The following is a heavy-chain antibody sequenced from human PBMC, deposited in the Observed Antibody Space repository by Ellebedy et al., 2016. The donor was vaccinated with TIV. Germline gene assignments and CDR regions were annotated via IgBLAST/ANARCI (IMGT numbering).Heavy chain of an antibody. CDR3: ARGGEGSDLHYYYGMDV. CDR2: MNPNSGNT. V-gene: IGHV1-8*02. D-gene: IGHD3-16*01. CDR1: GYTFTNYD. J-gene: IGHJ6*02. Sequence: AASVKVSCKASGYTFTNYDINWVRQAPGQGLEWMGRMNPNSGNTAYAQKFQGRVNMTRNTSISTAYMELNSLTFEDTAVYYCARGGEGSDLHYYYGMDVWGQGTTVAVSS.